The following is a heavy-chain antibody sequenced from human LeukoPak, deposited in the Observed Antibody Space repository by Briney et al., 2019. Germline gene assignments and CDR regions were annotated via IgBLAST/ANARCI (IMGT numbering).Heavy chain of an antibody. CDR2: IKHDGSEK. J-gene: IGHJ4*02. Sequence: GGSLRLSCSASGFTFCSYWVRWVRQAPGEGVEGVANIKHDGSEKYYVDSVKGRFTISRDNAKNSLYLQMNSLRAEDTAVYYCAAVSSYGAAPDYWGQGTLVTVSS. V-gene: IGHV3-7*01. D-gene: IGHD4/OR15-4a*01. CDR1: GFTFCSYW. CDR3: AAVSSYGAAPDY.